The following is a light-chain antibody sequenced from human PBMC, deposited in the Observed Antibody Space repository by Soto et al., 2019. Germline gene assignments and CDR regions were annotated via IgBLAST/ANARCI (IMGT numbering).Light chain of an antibody. Sequence: EIVMTQSPATLSVSPGERATLSCRASQSVNSNLAWYQQKPGQAPRLLLYDASTRATGIPARFSGSGSKTEFTLTISSLQYEDVAVYYCQQYNNCPPRYTFGQGTKLEIK. CDR3: QQYNNCPPRYT. V-gene: IGKV3-15*01. J-gene: IGKJ2*01. CDR1: QSVNSN. CDR2: DAS.